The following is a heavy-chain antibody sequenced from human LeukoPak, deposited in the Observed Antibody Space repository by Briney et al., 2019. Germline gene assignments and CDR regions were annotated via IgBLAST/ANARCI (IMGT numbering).Heavy chain of an antibody. J-gene: IGHJ2*01. CDR1: GGSISSGSYY. CDR3: AREEDIVVVPAAHRALDL. CDR2: IYTSGST. D-gene: IGHD2-2*01. Sequence: PSETLSLTCTVSGGSISSGSYYWSWIRQPAGKGLEWIGRIYTSGSTNYNPSLKSRVTISVDTSKNQFSLKLSSVTAADTAVYYCAREEDIVVVPAAHRALDLWGRGTLVTVSS. V-gene: IGHV4-61*02.